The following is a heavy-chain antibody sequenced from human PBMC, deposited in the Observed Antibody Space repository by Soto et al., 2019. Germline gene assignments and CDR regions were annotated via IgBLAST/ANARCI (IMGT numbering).Heavy chain of an antibody. CDR2: IKNKADGGTT. V-gene: IGHV3-15*01. Sequence: PVGSRRLACAASGFSLSKAWMNWVRQAPGKGVEWVGRIKNKADGGTTDYAAPVKGRFTISRDDSDNTLHLQMDSLTTEDTAVYSCYTGVQQGYWRLGTLVTV. J-gene: IGHJ4*02. CDR3: YTGVQQGY. D-gene: IGHD1-1*01. CDR1: GFSLSKAW.